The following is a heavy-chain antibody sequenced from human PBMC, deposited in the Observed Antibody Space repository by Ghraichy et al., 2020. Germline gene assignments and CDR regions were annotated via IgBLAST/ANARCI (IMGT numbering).Heavy chain of an antibody. D-gene: IGHD1-14*01. J-gene: IGHJ5*02. CDR3: ARIRRTDNWFDP. Sequence: SGPTLVKPTETLTLTCTVSGFSLTDTRVGVSWIRQPPGKALEWLAHIFSDDNKSYRTSLKTRLTISRDTSKSQVVLTMTNMDPVDTATYYCARIRRTDNWFDPWGQGTLVTVSS. CDR2: IFSDDNK. CDR1: GFSLTDTRVG. V-gene: IGHV2-26*01.